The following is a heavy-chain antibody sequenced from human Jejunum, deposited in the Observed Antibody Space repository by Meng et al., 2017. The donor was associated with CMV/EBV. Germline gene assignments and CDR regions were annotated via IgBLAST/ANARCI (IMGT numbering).Heavy chain of an antibody. CDR3: ARMGIISCCDF. Sequence: EVQLVESGGGLVQPGGSLRLSCAASGFTFSSHWMHWVRQGPGKGLEWVSRINGDGSSINYADSVKGRFTISRDNAKNTLYLQMNSLRAEDTAVYYCARMGIISCCDFWGQGTLVTVSS. CDR2: INGDGSSI. CDR1: GFTFSSHW. J-gene: IGHJ4*01. D-gene: IGHD2-2*01. V-gene: IGHV3-74*01.